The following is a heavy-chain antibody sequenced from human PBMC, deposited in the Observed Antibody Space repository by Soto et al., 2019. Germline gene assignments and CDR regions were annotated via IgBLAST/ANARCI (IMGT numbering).Heavy chain of an antibody. CDR1: GFSFRNYA. Sequence: GGSLRLSCAASGFSFRNYAMSWVRQAPGKGLEWISTLTGSSSNTYYADSVKGRFAISRDNSRNTLYLQMHSLTAEDTAVYYCANGRATYGLLTHDYWGQGTLVTVSS. J-gene: IGHJ4*02. CDR2: LTGSSSNT. CDR3: ANGRATYGLLTHDY. V-gene: IGHV3-23*01. D-gene: IGHD3-9*01.